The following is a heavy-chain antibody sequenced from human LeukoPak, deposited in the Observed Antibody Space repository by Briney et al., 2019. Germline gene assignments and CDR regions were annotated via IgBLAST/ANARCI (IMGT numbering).Heavy chain of an antibody. CDR1: GFTFSSYW. Sequence: GSLRLSCAASGFTFSSYWMSWVRQPPGKGLEWIGYIYYSGSTNYNPSLKSRVTMSVDTSKNQFSLKLSSVTAADTAVYYCARSSQQWLVPDAFDIWGQGTMVTVSS. V-gene: IGHV4-59*12. CDR2: IYYSGST. CDR3: ARSSQQWLVPDAFDI. D-gene: IGHD6-19*01. J-gene: IGHJ3*02.